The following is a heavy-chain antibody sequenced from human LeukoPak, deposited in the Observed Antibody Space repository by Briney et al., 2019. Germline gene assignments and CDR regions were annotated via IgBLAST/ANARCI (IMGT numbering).Heavy chain of an antibody. Sequence: GASVKVSCKASGYTFTSYDINWVRRATGQRLEWMGWMNPNSGNTGYAQKFQGRVTMTRNTSISTAYMELSSLRSEDTAVYYCARALNGITGTTHYFDYWGQGTLVTVSS. J-gene: IGHJ4*02. CDR1: GYTFTSYD. CDR3: ARALNGITGTTHYFDY. V-gene: IGHV1-8*01. D-gene: IGHD1-7*01. CDR2: MNPNSGNT.